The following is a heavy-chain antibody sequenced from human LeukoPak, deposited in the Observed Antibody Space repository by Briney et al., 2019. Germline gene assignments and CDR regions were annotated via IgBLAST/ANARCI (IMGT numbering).Heavy chain of an antibody. CDR1: GFTFGNYW. CDR2: IKQDGSEQ. J-gene: IGHJ6*03. CDR3: ARAAIGENYYYYMDV. D-gene: IGHD2-21*02. V-gene: IGHV3-7*01. Sequence: GGSLRLSCAASGFTFGNYWMTWVRQAPGKGLEWVANIKQDGSEQDYVDSVKGRFTISRDNAKNSLYLQMNSLRAEDTAVYYCARAAIGENYYYYMDVWGKGTTVTVSS.